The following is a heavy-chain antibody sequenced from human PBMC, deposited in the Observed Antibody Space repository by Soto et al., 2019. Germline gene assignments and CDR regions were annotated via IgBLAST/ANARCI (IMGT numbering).Heavy chain of an antibody. V-gene: IGHV4-4*09. Sequence: VSGDSVRNQYWSWIRRPPGRGLEWTGYIYRSGSTKYNPSLKSRLTISVDTSKNQFSLKLSSVTAADTAVYYCARTLDYGHMDVWGKGTTVTVSS. CDR2: IYRSGST. D-gene: IGHD3-16*01. J-gene: IGHJ6*03. CDR1: GDSVRNQY. CDR3: ARTLDYGHMDV.